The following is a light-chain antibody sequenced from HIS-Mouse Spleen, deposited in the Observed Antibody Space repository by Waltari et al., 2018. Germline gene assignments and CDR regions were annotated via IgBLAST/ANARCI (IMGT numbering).Light chain of an antibody. CDR2: EDS. CDR3: YSTDSSGNHRV. J-gene: IGLJ2*01. V-gene: IGLV3-10*01. CDR1: ALPKKY. Sequence: SYDLTQPPSVSVSPGQTARITCSGDALPKKYAYWYQQKSGQAPVLVIFEDSKRPSGMPERLSCSSSGTMATLTISGAQVEDEADYYCYSTDSSGNHRVFGGGTKLTVL.